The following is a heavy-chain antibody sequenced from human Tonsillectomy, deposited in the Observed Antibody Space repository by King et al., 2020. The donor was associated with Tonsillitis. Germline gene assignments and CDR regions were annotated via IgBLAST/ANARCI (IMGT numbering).Heavy chain of an antibody. Sequence: QLVQSGAEVKKPGASVKVSCKASGYTFTGYYMHWVRQAPGQGLEWMGWINPNSGGTNYAQKFQGRVTMTRDTSISTAYMELSRLRSDDTAVYYCARAAGGTGTTNYYFYGMDVWGHGTTVTVSS. V-gene: IGHV1-2*02. CDR3: ARAAGGTGTTNYYFYGMDV. CDR1: GYTFTGYY. CDR2: INPNSGGT. D-gene: IGHD1-1*01. J-gene: IGHJ6*02.